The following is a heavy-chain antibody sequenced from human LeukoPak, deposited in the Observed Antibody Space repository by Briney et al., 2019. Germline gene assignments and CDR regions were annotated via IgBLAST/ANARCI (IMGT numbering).Heavy chain of an antibody. Sequence: GGSLRLSCAASGFTFDDYAMHWVRQAPGKGLEWVSGISWNSGSIGYADSVKGRFTISRDNAKNSLYLQMNSLRAEDMALYYCAKSDYSNYYFDYWGQGTLVTVSS. D-gene: IGHD4-11*01. J-gene: IGHJ4*02. CDR3: AKSDYSNYYFDY. CDR2: ISWNSGSI. V-gene: IGHV3-9*03. CDR1: GFTFDDYA.